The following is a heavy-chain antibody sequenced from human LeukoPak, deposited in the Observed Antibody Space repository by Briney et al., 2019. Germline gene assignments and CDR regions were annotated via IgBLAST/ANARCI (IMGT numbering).Heavy chain of an antibody. D-gene: IGHD5-18*01. CDR3: ARGRGYSYGYDTYYYYYYMDV. J-gene: IGHJ6*03. CDR2: IHYSGST. CDR1: GGSISSHY. V-gene: IGHV4-59*11. Sequence: SETLSLTCTVPGGSISSHYWSWIRQPPGKGLEWIGYIHYSGSTNYNPSLKSRVTISVDTSKNQFSLKLSSVTAADTAVYYCARGRGYSYGYDTYYYYYYMDVWGKGTTVTVSS.